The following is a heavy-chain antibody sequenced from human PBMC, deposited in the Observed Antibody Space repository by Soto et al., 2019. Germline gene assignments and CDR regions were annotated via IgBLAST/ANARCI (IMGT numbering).Heavy chain of an antibody. V-gene: IGHV3-23*01. J-gene: IGHJ6*02. Sequence: GGSLRLSCAASGFTFSSYAMSWVRQAPGKGLEWVSAISGSGGSTYYADSVKGRFTISRDNSKNTLYLQMNSLRAEDTAVYYCAKTVDSSGWYPYYYYYGMDVWGQGTTVTVSS. CDR3: AKTVDSSGWYPYYYYYGMDV. D-gene: IGHD6-19*01. CDR1: GFTFSSYA. CDR2: ISGSGGST.